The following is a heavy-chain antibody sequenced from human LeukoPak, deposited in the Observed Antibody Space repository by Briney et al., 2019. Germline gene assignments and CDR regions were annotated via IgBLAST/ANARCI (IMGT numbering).Heavy chain of an antibody. J-gene: IGHJ4*02. CDR2: ISAYNGNT. V-gene: IGHV1-18*01. Sequence: ASVKVSCKASGYTFTSYGISWVRQAPGQGLEWMGWISAYNGNTNYAQKLQGRVTMTTDTSTSTAYMGLRSLRSDDTAVYYCARVRARTNYDILTGYYDYWGQGTLVTVSS. CDR3: ARVRARTNYDILTGYYDY. CDR1: GYTFTSYG. D-gene: IGHD3-9*01.